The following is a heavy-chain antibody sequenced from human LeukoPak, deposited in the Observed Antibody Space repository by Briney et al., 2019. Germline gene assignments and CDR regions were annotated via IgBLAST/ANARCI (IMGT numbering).Heavy chain of an antibody. CDR1: GGSISSGDYY. CDR2: IYYSGST. V-gene: IGHV4-30-4*08. Sequence: SETLSLTCTVSGGSISSGDYYWSWIRQPPGKGLEWIGYIYYSGSTYYNPSLKSRVTISVDTSKNQFSLKLSSVTAADTAVYFCARDFLQGVRGNTGGSFDYWGQGTLVTVSS. CDR3: ARDFLQGVRGNTGGSFDY. D-gene: IGHD3-10*01. J-gene: IGHJ4*02.